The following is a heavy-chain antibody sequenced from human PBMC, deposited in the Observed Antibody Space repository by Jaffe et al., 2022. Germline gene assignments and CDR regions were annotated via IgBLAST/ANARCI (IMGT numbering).Heavy chain of an antibody. CDR2: INPSGGST. CDR3: ARARPGGYYGSGRGAFDI. D-gene: IGHD3-10*01. V-gene: IGHV1-46*03. Sequence: QVQLVQSGAEVKKPGASVKVSCKASGYTFTSYYMHWVRQAPGQGLEWMGIINPSGGSTSYAQKFQGRVTMTRDTSTSTVYMELSSLRSEDTAVYYCARARPGGYYGSGRGAFDIWGQGTMVTVSS. CDR1: GYTFTSYY. J-gene: IGHJ3*02.